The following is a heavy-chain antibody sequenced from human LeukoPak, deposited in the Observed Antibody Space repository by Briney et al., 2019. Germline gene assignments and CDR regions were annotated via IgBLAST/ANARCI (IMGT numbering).Heavy chain of an antibody. CDR1: GFTVSSYA. CDR3: ARVTDYYDSSGCPDY. Sequence: PGGSLRLSCAASGFTVSSYAMHWVRQAPGKGLEWVAVISYDGSNKYYADSVKGRFTISRDNSKNTLYLQMNSLRAEDTAVYYCARVTDYYDSSGCPDYWGQGTLVTVSS. CDR2: ISYDGSNK. V-gene: IGHV3-30*04. D-gene: IGHD3-22*01. J-gene: IGHJ4*02.